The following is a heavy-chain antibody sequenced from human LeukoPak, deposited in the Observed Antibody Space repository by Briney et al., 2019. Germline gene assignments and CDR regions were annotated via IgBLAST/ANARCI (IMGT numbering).Heavy chain of an antibody. CDR1: GGSINNYY. J-gene: IGHJ3*02. CDR3: ARSRHYDSSGYSPRAFDI. V-gene: IGHV4-34*01. CDR2: INHSGST. D-gene: IGHD3-22*01. Sequence: PSETLSLTCTVSGGSINNYYWTWIRQPPGKGLEWIGEINHSGSTNHNPSLKGRVTISVDTSKNQFSLKLSSVTAADTAVYYCARSRHYDSSGYSPRAFDIWGQGTMVTVSS.